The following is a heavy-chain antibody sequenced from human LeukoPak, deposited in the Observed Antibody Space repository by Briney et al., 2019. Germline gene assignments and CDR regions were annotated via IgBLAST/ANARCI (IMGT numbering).Heavy chain of an antibody. J-gene: IGHJ4*02. CDR3: AKSLRFLEWLLYDFDY. Sequence: GGSLRLSCAGSGFIFSNYVLSWVRQAPGKGLEWVSSVVYGETTTYYTSSVKGRFTISRDNSKNTLYLQMNSLRAEDTAVYYCAKSLRFLEWLLYDFDYWGQGTLVTVSS. D-gene: IGHD3-3*01. CDR1: GFIFSNYV. CDR2: VVYGETTT. V-gene: IGHV3-23*01.